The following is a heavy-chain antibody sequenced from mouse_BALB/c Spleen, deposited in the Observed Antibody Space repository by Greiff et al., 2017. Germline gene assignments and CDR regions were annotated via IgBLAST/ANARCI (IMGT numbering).Heavy chain of an antibody. D-gene: IGHD2-4*01. Sequence: QVQLQQSAAELARPGASVKMSCKASGYTFTSYTMHWVKQRPGQGLEWIGYINPSSGYTEYNQKFKGKTTLTADKSSSTAYMLLSSLTSEDSAIYFCARGSYDYAWFAYWGQGTLVTVSA. V-gene: IGHV1-4*02. CDR1: GYTFTSYT. J-gene: IGHJ3*01. CDR2: INPSSGYT. CDR3: ARGSYDYAWFAY.